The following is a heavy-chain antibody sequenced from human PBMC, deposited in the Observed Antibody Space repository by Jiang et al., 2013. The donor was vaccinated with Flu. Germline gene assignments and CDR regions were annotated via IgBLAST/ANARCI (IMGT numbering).Heavy chain of an antibody. Sequence: GAEVKKPGSSVKVSCKASGGTFSSYAISWVRQAPGQGLEWMGGIIPIFGTANYAQQFQGRVTITADESTRTVYMELSSLRSEDTAVYYCARGWEAVAGTAYNYWGQGTLVTVSS. CDR3: ARGWEAVAGTAYNY. CDR2: IIPIFGTA. J-gene: IGHJ4*02. CDR1: GGTFSSYA. V-gene: IGHV1-69*01. D-gene: IGHD6-19*01.